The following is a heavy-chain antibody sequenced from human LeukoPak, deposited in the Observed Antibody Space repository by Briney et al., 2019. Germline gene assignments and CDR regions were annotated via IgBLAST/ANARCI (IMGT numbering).Heavy chain of an antibody. D-gene: IGHD3-3*01. V-gene: IGHV3-21*01. CDR2: ITSSGSYI. Sequence: GGSLRLSCAASRFTFSSYEMNWVRQAPGKGLEWVSSITSSGSYIYYADSLRGRFTISRDNAKNSMYLEMNSLRAEDTAVYYCARDLLRFLEWLPSGALDIWGQGTMVTVSS. CDR1: RFTFSSYE. J-gene: IGHJ3*02. CDR3: ARDLLRFLEWLPSGALDI.